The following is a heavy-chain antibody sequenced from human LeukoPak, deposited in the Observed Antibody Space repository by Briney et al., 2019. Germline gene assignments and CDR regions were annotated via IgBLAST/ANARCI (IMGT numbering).Heavy chain of an antibody. CDR2: ISPNSGGT. CDR1: GYIFTDYY. CDR3: ARVSGTTRAPLYYFDY. V-gene: IGHV1-2*02. J-gene: IGHJ4*02. D-gene: IGHD1-1*01. Sequence: ASVKVSCKASGYIFTDYYIHWVRQAPGQGLEWMGWISPNSGGTNFAQKFQGRVTMTRDTSISTAFMQLSRLGSDDTAVYYCARVSGTTRAPLYYFDYWGQGTLVTVSS.